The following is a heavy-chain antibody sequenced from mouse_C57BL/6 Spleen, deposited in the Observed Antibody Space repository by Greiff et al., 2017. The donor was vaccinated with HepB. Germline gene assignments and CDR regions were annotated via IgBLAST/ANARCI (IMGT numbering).Heavy chain of an antibody. D-gene: IGHD2-1*01. Sequence: LVESGPELVKPGASVKISCKASGYAFSSSWMNWVKQRPGKGLEWIGRIYPGDGDTNYNGKFKGKATLTADKSSSTAYMQLSSLTSEDAAVYFCARDGNYGRDYFDYWGQGTTLTVSS. CDR1: GYAFSSSW. V-gene: IGHV1-82*01. J-gene: IGHJ2*01. CDR2: IYPGDGDT. CDR3: ARDGNYGRDYFDY.